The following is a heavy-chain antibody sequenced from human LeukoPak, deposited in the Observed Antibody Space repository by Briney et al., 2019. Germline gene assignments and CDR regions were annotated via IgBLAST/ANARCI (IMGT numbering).Heavy chain of an antibody. V-gene: IGHV4-61*02. CDR3: ARALAVAGPKYFDY. D-gene: IGHD6-19*01. CDR2: IYTSGST. J-gene: IGHJ4*02. Sequence: SETLSLTCTVSGVSISSGSYYWSWIRQPAGKGLEWIGRIYTSGSTNYNPSLKSRVTISVDTSKNQVSLKLSSVTAADTAVYYCARALAVAGPKYFDYWGQGTLVTVSS. CDR1: GVSISSGSYY.